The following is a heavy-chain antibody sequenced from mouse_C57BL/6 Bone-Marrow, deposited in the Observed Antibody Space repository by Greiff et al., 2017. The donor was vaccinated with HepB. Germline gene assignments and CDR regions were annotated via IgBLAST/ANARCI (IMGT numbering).Heavy chain of an antibody. CDR1: GFSFTSYG. D-gene: IGHD4-1*02. CDR3: AKPNWDGGDWYFDV. J-gene: IGHJ1*03. Sequence: VQLQESGPGLVAPSQSLSITCTVSGFSFTSYGVSWVRQPPGKGLEWRGVIWGDGSTNYHSALISRLSISKDNSKSQVFLKLNSRQTDDTATYYCAKPNWDGGDWYFDVWGTGTTVTVSS. V-gene: IGHV2-3*01. CDR2: IWGDGST.